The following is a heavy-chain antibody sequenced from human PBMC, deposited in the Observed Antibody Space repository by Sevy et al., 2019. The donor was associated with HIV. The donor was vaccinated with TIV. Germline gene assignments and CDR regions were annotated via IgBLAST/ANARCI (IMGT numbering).Heavy chain of an antibody. D-gene: IGHD5-18*01. CDR2: IYYSGNT. Sequence: SETLSLTCIVSSGSVSSGNNYWSWIRQPPGQGLEWIGYIYYSGNTKYNPSLKSRVTISIDTSQNPFSLNLTSVTTADTAVYYCARDPSEEGFSYGPFDSWGQGILVTVSS. CDR3: ARDPSEEGFSYGPFDS. J-gene: IGHJ5*01. V-gene: IGHV4-61*01. CDR1: SGSVSSGNNY.